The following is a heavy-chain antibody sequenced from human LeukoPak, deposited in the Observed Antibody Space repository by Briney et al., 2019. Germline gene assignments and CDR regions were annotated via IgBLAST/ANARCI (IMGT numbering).Heavy chain of an antibody. Sequence: GGSLRLSCAASGFTFSSYSMNWVRQAPGKGLEWVSSISSSSSYIYYADSVKGRFTISRDDAKNSLYLQMNSLRAEDTAVYYCARGRIYDSSGYYGPDAFDIWGQGTMVTVSS. V-gene: IGHV3-21*01. CDR2: ISSSSSYI. CDR3: ARGRIYDSSGYYGPDAFDI. D-gene: IGHD3-22*01. CDR1: GFTFSSYS. J-gene: IGHJ3*02.